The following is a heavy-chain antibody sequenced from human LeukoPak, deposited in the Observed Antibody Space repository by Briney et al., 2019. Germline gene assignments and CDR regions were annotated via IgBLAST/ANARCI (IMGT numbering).Heavy chain of an antibody. CDR2: IIPILGIA. D-gene: IGHD3-16*01. Sequence: SVKVSCKASGGTFSSYAISWVRQAPGQGLEWMGRIIPILGIANYAQKFQGRVTITADKSTSTAYMELSSLRPEDTAVYYCALGISEVYFDYWGQGTLVTVSS. V-gene: IGHV1-69*04. CDR3: ALGISEVYFDY. CDR1: GGTFSSYA. J-gene: IGHJ4*02.